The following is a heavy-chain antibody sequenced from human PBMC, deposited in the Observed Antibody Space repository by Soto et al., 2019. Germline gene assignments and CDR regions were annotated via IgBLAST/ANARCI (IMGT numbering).Heavy chain of an antibody. CDR2: FYYSGST. Sequence: QVQLQESGPGLVKPSETLSPTCTVSGDSISSYYWSWIRQPPGKGLEWIGYFYYSGSTNYNPSLKSRVTISVDTSKNQFSLKLSSVTAADTAVYYCARSRGGYFDYWGQGTLVTVSS. CDR1: GDSISSYY. J-gene: IGHJ4*02. V-gene: IGHV4-59*01. D-gene: IGHD3-10*01. CDR3: ARSRGGYFDY.